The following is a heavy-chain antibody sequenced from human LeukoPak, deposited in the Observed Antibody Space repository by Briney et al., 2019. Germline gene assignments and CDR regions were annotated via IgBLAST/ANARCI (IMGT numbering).Heavy chain of an antibody. V-gene: IGHV4-59*01. J-gene: IGHJ5*02. D-gene: IGHD6-19*01. CDR3: AGESSFVAVTGRGGWFDP. Sequence: SETLSLTCTVSGGSISSYYWTWIRQPPGKGLEWIGYVYYSGNTNYNASLKSRVTISVDTSKNQFSLTPSSVTAADTAVYYCAGESSFVAVTGRGGWFDPWGQGTLVTVSS. CDR1: GGSISSYY. CDR2: VYYSGNT.